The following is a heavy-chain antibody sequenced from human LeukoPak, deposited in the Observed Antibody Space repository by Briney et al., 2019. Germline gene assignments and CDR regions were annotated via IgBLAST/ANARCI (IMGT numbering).Heavy chain of an antibody. CDR1: GFTFSSYA. J-gene: IGHJ4*02. CDR3: ATESGTYSGTCFDY. D-gene: IGHD1-26*01. CDR2: ISGSGGST. V-gene: IGHV3-23*01. Sequence: GGSLRLSCAASGFTFSSYAMSWVRQAPGKGLEWVSAISGSGGSTYYADSVKGRFTISRDNAKNSLYLQMNSLRAEDTAVYYCATESGTYSGTCFDYWGQGALVTVSS.